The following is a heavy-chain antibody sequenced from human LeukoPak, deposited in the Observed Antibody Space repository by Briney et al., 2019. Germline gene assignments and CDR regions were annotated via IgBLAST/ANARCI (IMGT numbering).Heavy chain of an antibody. CDR1: GFTFSSYS. CDR2: ISSSSYI. Sequence: GGSLRLSCAASGFTFSSYSMNWVRQAPGKGLEWVSSISSSSYIYYADSVKGRFTISRDNAKNSLYLQMNSLRAEDTAVYYCARVSGIAAAGTRGYGMDVWGKGTTVTVSS. V-gene: IGHV3-21*01. CDR3: ARVSGIAAAGTRGYGMDV. J-gene: IGHJ6*04. D-gene: IGHD6-13*01.